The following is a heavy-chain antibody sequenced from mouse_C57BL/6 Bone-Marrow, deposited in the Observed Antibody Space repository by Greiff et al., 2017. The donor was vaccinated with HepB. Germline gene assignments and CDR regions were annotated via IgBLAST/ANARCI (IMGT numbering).Heavy chain of an antibody. CDR1: GFSFNTYA. V-gene: IGHV10-1*01. CDR2: IRSKSNNYAT. Sequence: EVKLMESGGGLVQPKGSLKLSCAASGFSFNTYAMNWVRQAPGKGLEWVARIRSKSNNYATYYADSVKDRFTISRDDSESMLYLQMNNLKTEDTAMYYCVRAAPGYFDYWGQGTTLTVSS. D-gene: IGHD6-1*01. CDR3: VRAAPGYFDY. J-gene: IGHJ2*01.